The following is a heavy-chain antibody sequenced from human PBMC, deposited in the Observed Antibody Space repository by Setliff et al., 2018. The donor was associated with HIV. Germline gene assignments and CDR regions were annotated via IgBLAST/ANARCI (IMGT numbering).Heavy chain of an antibody. CDR1: GYTFTSYG. CDR3: ARPYNFWSGFPDAFDI. D-gene: IGHD3-3*01. V-gene: IGHV1-18*01. CDR2: ISAYNGNT. Sequence: ASVKVSCKASGYTFTSYGISWVRQAPGQGLEWMGWISAYNGNTNYAQKLQGRVNMTTDTSTSTAYMELRSLRSDDTAVYYCARPYNFWSGFPDAFDIWGQGTMVTVSS. J-gene: IGHJ3*02.